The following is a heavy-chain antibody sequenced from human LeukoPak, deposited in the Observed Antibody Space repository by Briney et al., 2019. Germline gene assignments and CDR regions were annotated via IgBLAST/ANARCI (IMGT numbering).Heavy chain of an antibody. V-gene: IGHV1-8*01. Sequence: ASVRVSCKTSEYTFTSYDINWVRQATGQGLEWMGWMNPKSGNTGYAQKFQGRITMTSDTSISTAYMELSSLRSEDTAVYYCARGGALWLGYYYYGMDVWGQGTTVTVSS. D-gene: IGHD5-18*01. J-gene: IGHJ6*02. CDR2: MNPKSGNT. CDR1: EYTFTSYD. CDR3: ARGGALWLGYYYYGMDV.